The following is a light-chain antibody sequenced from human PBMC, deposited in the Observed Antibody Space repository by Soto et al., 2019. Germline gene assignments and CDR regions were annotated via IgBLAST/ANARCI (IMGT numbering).Light chain of an antibody. J-gene: IGKJ4*01. Sequence: EIVLTQSPGTLSLSPGERATLSCRASQSVSSSYLAWYQQKPGQAPRLLIYGASSRATGIPDRFSGSGSGTDFTLTISRLELEDFATYYCQQLNTYPVTFGGGTKVEIK. CDR2: GAS. CDR1: QSVSSSY. CDR3: QQLNTYPVT. V-gene: IGKV3-20*01.